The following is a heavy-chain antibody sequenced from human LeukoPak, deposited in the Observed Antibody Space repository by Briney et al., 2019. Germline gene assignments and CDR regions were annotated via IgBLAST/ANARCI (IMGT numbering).Heavy chain of an antibody. CDR1: GYTFTTYP. Sequence: GASVKVSCKASGYTFTTYPMNWVRQAPGQGLEWMGWINTNTGNPTYAQGLTGRFVFSLDTSVSTAYLQISSLKADDTAVYYCARDPYTSSSWYRGRANNWFDPWGQGTLVTVSS. CDR3: ARDPYTSSSWYRGRANNWFDP. CDR2: INTNTGNP. V-gene: IGHV7-4-1*02. D-gene: IGHD6-13*01. J-gene: IGHJ5*02.